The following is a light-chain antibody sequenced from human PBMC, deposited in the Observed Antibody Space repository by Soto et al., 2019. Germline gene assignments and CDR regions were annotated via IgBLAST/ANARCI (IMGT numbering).Light chain of an antibody. CDR2: AAS. CDR1: QSISSY. V-gene: IGKV1-39*01. J-gene: IGKJ5*01. Sequence: VQMTQSPSSLSASVGHRVTITCRASQSISSYLNWYQQKQGKAPTLLIYAASSRATGSPDRFSGGGYGTDFTLTISRLETEDFAVYYCQQYGYSPITFGQGTRLEIK. CDR3: QQYGYSPIT.